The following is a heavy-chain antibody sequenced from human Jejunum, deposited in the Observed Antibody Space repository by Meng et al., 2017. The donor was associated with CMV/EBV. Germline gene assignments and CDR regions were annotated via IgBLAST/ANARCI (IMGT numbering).Heavy chain of an antibody. V-gene: IGHV3-23*01. CDR1: CALSGDA. CDR2: ISTSGDSV. Sequence: CALSGDAMDGVRRAPGKGLEWVSAISTSGDSVYYADSVKGRFIVSRDNSKNTMYLQMNSPRAEDTAVYYCAKDAGTATGLSALDIWGQGAVVTVSS. D-gene: IGHD6-13*01. CDR3: AKDAGTATGLSALDI. J-gene: IGHJ3*02.